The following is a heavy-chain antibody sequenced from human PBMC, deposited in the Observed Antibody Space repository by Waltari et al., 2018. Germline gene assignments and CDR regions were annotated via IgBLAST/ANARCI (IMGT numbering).Heavy chain of an antibody. V-gene: IGHV4-59*01. CDR2: IYYSGST. J-gene: IGHJ3*02. D-gene: IGHD3-9*01. Sequence: PQGKGLEGIGYIYYSGSTNYNPSLKSRVTISVDTSKNQFSLKLSSVTAADTAVYYCARVPSYYDILTGYYPDAFDIWGQGTMVTVSS. CDR3: ARVPSYYDILTGYYPDAFDI.